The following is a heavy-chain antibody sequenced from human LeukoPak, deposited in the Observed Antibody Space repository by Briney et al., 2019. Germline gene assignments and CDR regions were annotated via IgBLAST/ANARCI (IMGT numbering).Heavy chain of an antibody. V-gene: IGHV3-30*14. CDR1: RFTFSNYV. CDR3: ARDRLTRDSGSRGD. D-gene: IGHD1-26*01. Sequence: PGGSLRLSCAASRFTFSNYVMHWVRQAPGKGLEWVATISYDGSNKYYADSVKGRFTISRDNSKNTLYLQMNSLRAEDTAVYYCARDRLTRDSGSRGDWGQGTLVTVSS. J-gene: IGHJ4*02. CDR2: ISYDGSNK.